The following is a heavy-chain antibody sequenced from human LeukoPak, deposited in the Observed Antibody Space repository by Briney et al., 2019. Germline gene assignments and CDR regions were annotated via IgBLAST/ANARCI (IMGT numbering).Heavy chain of an antibody. D-gene: IGHD5-18*01. Sequence: ASVKVSCKASGYTFTSYGITWVRQAPGQGLEWMGWISAKNGNTKYVQKFQGRVTMTTDTSTSTAYMELRSLRSDDTAVYYCARVEWFWQDTAMVSYGMDVWGKGTTVTVSS. CDR1: GYTFTSYG. CDR2: ISAKNGNT. J-gene: IGHJ6*04. CDR3: ARVEWFWQDTAMVSYGMDV. V-gene: IGHV1-18*01.